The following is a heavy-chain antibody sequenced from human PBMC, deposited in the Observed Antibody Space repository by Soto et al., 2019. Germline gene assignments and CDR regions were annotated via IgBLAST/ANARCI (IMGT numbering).Heavy chain of an antibody. Sequence: EVQLVESGGGLVQPGGSLRLSCAASGFTFSSYEMNWVRQAPGKGLEWVSYISSSGSTIYYADSVKGRFTISRDNAKNSLYLQMNSLRAEDTAVYYCASHCDGSCYSAPSWGQGTLVTVSS. V-gene: IGHV3-48*03. CDR2: ISSSGSTI. CDR1: GFTFSSYE. CDR3: ASHCDGSCYSAPS. D-gene: IGHD2-15*01. J-gene: IGHJ5*02.